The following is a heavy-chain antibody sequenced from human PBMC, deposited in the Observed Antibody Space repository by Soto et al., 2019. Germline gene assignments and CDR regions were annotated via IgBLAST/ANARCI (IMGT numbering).Heavy chain of an antibody. Sequence: EVQLVESGGGLVQPGGSLRLSCAASGFIVSTSYMSWVRQAPGKGLEWVSIIYNDGSTYYADSVKGRFTISRDDSKNPIYLQIFTLRAVDTAVYYCARDSYTRYWGQGTLVTVSS. J-gene: IGHJ4*02. CDR2: IYNDGST. V-gene: IGHV3-66*01. CDR3: ARDSYTRY. D-gene: IGHD4-4*01. CDR1: GFIVSTSY.